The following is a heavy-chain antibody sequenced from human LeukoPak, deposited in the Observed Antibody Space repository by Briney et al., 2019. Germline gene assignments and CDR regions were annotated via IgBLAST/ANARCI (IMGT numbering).Heavy chain of an antibody. CDR3: AKDSLGYCSSTSCYELSGGMDV. D-gene: IGHD2-2*01. Sequence: QPGRSLRLSCAASGFTFSSYGMHWVRQAPGKGLEWVAVISYDGSNKYYADSVKGRFTISRDNSKNTLYLQMNSLRAEDTAVYYCAKDSLGYCSSTSCYELSGGMDVWGQGTTVTVSS. CDR2: ISYDGSNK. V-gene: IGHV3-30*18. J-gene: IGHJ6*02. CDR1: GFTFSSYG.